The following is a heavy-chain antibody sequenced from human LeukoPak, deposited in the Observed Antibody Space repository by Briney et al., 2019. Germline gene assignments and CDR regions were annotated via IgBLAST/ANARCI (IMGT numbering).Heavy chain of an antibody. J-gene: IGHJ4*02. Sequence: ASVKVSCKASGYTFTSYGISWVRQAPGQGLEWMGWISAYNGNTNYAQNLQGRVTMTTDTSTSTAYMELRSLRSDATAVYYCARGSGSSGYSYYFDYWGQGTLVTVSS. CDR3: ARGSGSSGYSYYFDY. CDR2: ISAYNGNT. V-gene: IGHV1-18*01. CDR1: GYTFTSYG. D-gene: IGHD3-22*01.